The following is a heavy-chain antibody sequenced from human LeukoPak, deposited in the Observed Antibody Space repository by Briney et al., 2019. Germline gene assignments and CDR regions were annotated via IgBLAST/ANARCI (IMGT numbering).Heavy chain of an antibody. V-gene: IGHV1-8*02. D-gene: IGHD3-10*01. CDR1: GYTFTSYD. J-gene: IGHJ3*02. CDR3: ARVPPGGGAFDI. Sequence: ASVKVSCKASGYTFTSYDINWVRQATGQGLEWMGWMNPNSGNTGYAQKFQGRVTMTRDMSTSTVYMELSSLRSEDTAVYYCARVPPGGGAFDIWGQGTMVTVSS. CDR2: MNPNSGNT.